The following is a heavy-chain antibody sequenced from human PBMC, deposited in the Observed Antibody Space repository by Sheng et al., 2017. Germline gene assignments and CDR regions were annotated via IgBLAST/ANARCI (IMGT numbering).Heavy chain of an antibody. J-gene: IGHJ4*02. Sequence: QVQLVESGGGVVQPGRSLRLSCAASGFTFSSYVLHWVRQAPGKGLEWVAVISSDGNNKFHADSVKGRFTISRDNSNNTLCLQMDSLRAEDTAVYYCARAGDAYNLLDFWGQGTLVTVSS. CDR2: ISSDGNNK. D-gene: IGHD3-16*01. CDR3: ARAGDAYNLLDF. CDR1: GFTFSSYV. V-gene: IGHV3-30*04.